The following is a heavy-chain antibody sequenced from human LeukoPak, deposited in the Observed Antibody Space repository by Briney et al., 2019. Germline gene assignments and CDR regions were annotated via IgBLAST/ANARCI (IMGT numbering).Heavy chain of an antibody. V-gene: IGHV4-4*07. Sequence: KPSETLSLTCSVSGGSISNYYWSWIRQPAGKGLEWIGRIYTSGSTNYNPSLKSRVTMSVDTSKNQFSLKLSSVTAADTAVYYCASSSPSIAARPGYYYYYYMDVWGKGTTVTVSS. D-gene: IGHD6-6*01. J-gene: IGHJ6*03. CDR1: GGSISNYY. CDR3: ASSSPSIAARPGYYYYYYMDV. CDR2: IYTSGST.